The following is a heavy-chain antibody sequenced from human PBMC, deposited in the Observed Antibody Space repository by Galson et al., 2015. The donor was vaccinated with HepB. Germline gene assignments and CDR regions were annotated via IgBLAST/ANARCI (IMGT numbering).Heavy chain of an antibody. CDR2: ISADSGSA. Sequence: SVKVSCKASGYNFTDAMSWVRQAPGQGLECMGWISADSGSARYAEMFQGRVTMTTDTSTNTAYLELRSLRLDDTAVYYCATGRRIVWSFDYWGQGTLVTVSS. CDR1: GYNFTDA. J-gene: IGHJ4*02. CDR3: ATGRRIVWSFDY. D-gene: IGHD6-19*01. V-gene: IGHV1-18*01.